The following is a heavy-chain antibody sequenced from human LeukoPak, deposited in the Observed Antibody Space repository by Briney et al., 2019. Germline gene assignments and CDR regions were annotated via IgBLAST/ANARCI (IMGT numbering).Heavy chain of an antibody. D-gene: IGHD3-22*01. J-gene: IGHJ4*02. CDR2: INPNSGGT. CDR3: ARDYYDRSGYRDY. V-gene: IGHV1-2*02. Sequence: SSVKVSCKASGYTFGGYYMHWVRQAPGQGLEWMGWINPNSGGTNYAQKFQGRVTMTRDTSISTAYMELSRLRSDDTAVYYCARDYYDRSGYRDYWGQGTLVTVSS. CDR1: GYTFGGYY.